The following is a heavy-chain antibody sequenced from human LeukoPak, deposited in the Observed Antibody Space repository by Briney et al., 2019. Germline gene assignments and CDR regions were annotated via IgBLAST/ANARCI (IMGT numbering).Heavy chain of an antibody. V-gene: IGHV4-39*01. CDR3: ARGSSSWSHEFDP. J-gene: IGHJ5*02. CDR2: IYYSGST. D-gene: IGHD6-13*01. Sequence: PSETQSLTCTVSGGSISSSSYYWGWIRQPPGKGLEWIGSIYYSGSTYYNPSLKSRVTISVDTSKNQFSLKLSSVTAADTAVYYCARGSSSWSHEFDPWGQGTLVTVSS. CDR1: GGSISSSSYY.